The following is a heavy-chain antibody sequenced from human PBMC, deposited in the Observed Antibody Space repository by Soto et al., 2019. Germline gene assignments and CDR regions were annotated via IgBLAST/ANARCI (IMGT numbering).Heavy chain of an antibody. V-gene: IGHV3-11*06. J-gene: IGHJ6*02. CDR3: ARRDRYYYGMVV. CDR1: GFTFSDYY. Sequence: QVQLVESGGGLVKPGGSLRLSCAASGFTFSDYYMSWIRQAPGKGLEWVSYISSSSSYTNYADSVKGRFTISRDNAKNSLYLQMNSLRAEDTAVYYCARRDRYYYGMVVWGQGTTVTVSS. CDR2: ISSSSSYT.